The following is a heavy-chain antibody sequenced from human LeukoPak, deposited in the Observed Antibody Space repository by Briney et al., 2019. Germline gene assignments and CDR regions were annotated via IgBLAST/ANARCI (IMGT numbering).Heavy chain of an antibody. V-gene: IGHV3-23*01. CDR1: RFTFSSYA. CDR2: VSGSGGST. Sequence: GGSLRLSCAASRFTFSSYAMSWVRQAPGKGLEWVSAVSGSGGSTYYADSVKGRFTISRDNSKNTLYLQMSSLRAEDTAVYYCAKPYSSGSLGAGYFDYWGQGTLVTVSS. J-gene: IGHJ4*02. CDR3: AKPYSSGSLGAGYFDY. D-gene: IGHD6-19*01.